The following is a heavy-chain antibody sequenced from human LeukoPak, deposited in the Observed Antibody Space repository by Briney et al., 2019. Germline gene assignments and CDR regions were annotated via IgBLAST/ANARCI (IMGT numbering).Heavy chain of an antibody. Sequence: SETLSLTCTVSGGSIGSGSYYRSWIRQPAGKRLEWIGRIYTGGSTNYNPSLKSRVTISLDTSNNQFSLKLSSVTAADTAVYYCAREWDYGGNRYFDYWGQGTLVTVSS. CDR2: IYTGGST. D-gene: IGHD4-23*01. CDR1: GGSIGSGSYY. V-gene: IGHV4-61*02. CDR3: AREWDYGGNRYFDY. J-gene: IGHJ4*02.